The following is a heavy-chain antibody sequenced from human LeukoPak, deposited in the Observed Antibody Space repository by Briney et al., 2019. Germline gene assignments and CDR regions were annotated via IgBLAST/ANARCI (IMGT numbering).Heavy chain of an antibody. V-gene: IGHV3-30-3*01. CDR2: ISYDGSNK. CDR1: GFTFSSYA. J-gene: IGHJ4*02. CDR3: AKGERFGELRLDY. Sequence: GRSLRLSCAASGFTFSSYAMHWVRQAPGKGLEWVAVISYDGSNKYYADSVKGRFTISRDNSKNTLYLQMNSLRAEDTAVYYCAKGERFGELRLDYWGQGTLVTVSS. D-gene: IGHD3-10*01.